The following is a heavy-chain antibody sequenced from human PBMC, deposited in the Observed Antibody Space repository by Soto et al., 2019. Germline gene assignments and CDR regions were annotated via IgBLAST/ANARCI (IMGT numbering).Heavy chain of an antibody. D-gene: IGHD1-26*01. V-gene: IGHV4-59*01. J-gene: IGHJ5*02. CDR1: GDSISSYY. Sequence: SETLSLTCAVSGDSISSYYCCCRRQPPPKGVQYIGYSNYHGGTNYNHSLKNRVTISVDTSKKKLSLKLRSVTAADTAVYYCARSLYCGSNSNWFDLWGQGTLVTVSS. CDR3: ARSLYCGSNSNWFDL. CDR2: SNYHGGT.